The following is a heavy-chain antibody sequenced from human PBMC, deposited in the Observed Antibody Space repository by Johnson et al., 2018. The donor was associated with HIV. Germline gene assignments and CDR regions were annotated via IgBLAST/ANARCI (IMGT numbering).Heavy chain of an antibody. CDR2: IKQDGSEK. J-gene: IGHJ3*02. V-gene: IGHV3-7*01. Sequence: VQLVESGGGVVQPGRSLRLSCAASGFTFSSYWMSWVRQAPGQGLDWVANIKQDGSEKYYADSVQGRFTISRDKSKNTLYLQMNSLRAEDTAVYYCARDGEWELSHSAFDIWGQGTMVTVSS. D-gene: IGHD1-26*01. CDR3: ARDGEWELSHSAFDI. CDR1: GFTFSSYW.